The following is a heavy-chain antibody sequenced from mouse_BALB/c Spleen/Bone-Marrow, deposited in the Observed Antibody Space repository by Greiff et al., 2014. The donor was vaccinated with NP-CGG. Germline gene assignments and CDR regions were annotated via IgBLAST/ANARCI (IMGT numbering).Heavy chain of an antibody. J-gene: IGHJ4*01. V-gene: IGHV5-12*02. CDR1: GFTFSDYY. Sequence: EVQLEESGGGLVQPGGSLKLSCATSGFTFSDYYMYWVRQTPEKRLEWVAYITKGGGSTYYPDNVKGRFTISRDNAKNTLYLQMGRLKAEDTAMYYCARQLAYAMDYWAQGTSVTVSS. CDR3: ARQLAYAMDY. CDR2: ITKGGGST.